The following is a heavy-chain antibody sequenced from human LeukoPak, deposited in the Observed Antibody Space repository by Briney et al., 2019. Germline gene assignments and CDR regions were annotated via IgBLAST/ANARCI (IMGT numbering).Heavy chain of an antibody. D-gene: IGHD2-2*01. V-gene: IGHV3-21*01. CDR2: ISSSSSYI. CDR1: GFTFSSYS. Sequence: GGSLRLSCAASGFTFSSYSMNWVRQAPGKGLEWVSSISSSSSYIYYADSVRGRFTISRDNAKNSLYLQMNSLRAEDTAVYYCAILGGDCSSTSCWGSWFDPWGQGTLVTVSS. J-gene: IGHJ5*02. CDR3: AILGGDCSSTSCWGSWFDP.